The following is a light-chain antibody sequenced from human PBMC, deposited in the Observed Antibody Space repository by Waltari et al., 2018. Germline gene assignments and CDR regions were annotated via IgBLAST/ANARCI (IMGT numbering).Light chain of an antibody. J-gene: IGLJ3*02. Sequence: QSALTQEASVSGTVGQKVTLYCAGNSNNVGSYAVGWYQQLSHGAPKIVILGNSLPSGIPDRFSGSKSGTTASLTISGLQPEDEADYYCSTWDYSLSAHVFGGGTKLTVL. V-gene: IGLV1-44*01. CDR2: GNS. CDR3: STWDYSLSAHV. CDR1: SNNVGSYA.